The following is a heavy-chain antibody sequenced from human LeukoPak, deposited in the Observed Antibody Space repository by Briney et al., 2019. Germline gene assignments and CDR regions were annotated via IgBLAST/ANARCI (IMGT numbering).Heavy chain of an antibody. J-gene: IGHJ4*02. V-gene: IGHV5-51*01. D-gene: IGHD3-22*01. CDR1: GYIFTSYW. CDR3: ARLKGYYDSSGSLFDY. CDR2: IYPGDSDT. Sequence: GESLKISCKGSGYIFTSYWIGWVRQLPWKGLEWMGIIYPGDSDTRYSPSFQGQVTISADKSISTAYLQWSSLKASDTAMYYCARLKGYYDSSGSLFDYWGQGTLVTVSS.